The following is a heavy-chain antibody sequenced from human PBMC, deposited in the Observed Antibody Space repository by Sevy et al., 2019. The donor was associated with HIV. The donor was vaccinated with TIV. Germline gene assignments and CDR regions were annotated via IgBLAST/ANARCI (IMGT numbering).Heavy chain of an antibody. CDR2: ISSASSYI. Sequence: GGSLRLSCVASGFIFSNYDMNWVRQAPGKGLEWVSSISSASSYIYYADSVKGRFTVSSDNAKDSLYLQMHRLRAEDTATSYCESALDYYASGGYFYWGLGTLVTVSS. J-gene: IGHJ4*02. CDR1: GFIFSNYD. V-gene: IGHV3-21*01. CDR3: ESALDYYASGGYFY. D-gene: IGHD3-22*01.